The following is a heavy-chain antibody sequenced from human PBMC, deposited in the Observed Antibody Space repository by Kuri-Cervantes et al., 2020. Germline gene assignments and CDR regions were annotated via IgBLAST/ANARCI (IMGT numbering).Heavy chain of an antibody. CDR3: ARVTRALENGDYVRGYAFDI. Sequence: GESLKISCAASGFTFSSYSMNWVRQAPGKGLEWVSYISSSSSTIYYADSVKGRFTISRDNAKNSLYLQMNSLRAEDTAVYYCARVTRALENGDYVRGYAFDIWGQGTMVTVSS. V-gene: IGHV3-48*04. CDR2: ISSSSSTI. D-gene: IGHD4-17*01. CDR1: GFTFSSYS. J-gene: IGHJ3*02.